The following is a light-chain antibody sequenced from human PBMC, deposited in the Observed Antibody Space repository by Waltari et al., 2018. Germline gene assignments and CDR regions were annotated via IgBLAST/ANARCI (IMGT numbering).Light chain of an antibody. CDR1: QNIGTY. CDR2: AAS. J-gene: IGKJ1*01. V-gene: IGKV3-20*01. Sequence: LTQSPGTLSVSPGERATLSRRASQNIGTYLVWYQQKPGQAPRLLMYAASRRATGIPDRFSGSGSGTDFSLTITRLEPEDFAVYYCQNHERLPATFGQGTKVEIK. CDR3: QNHERLPAT.